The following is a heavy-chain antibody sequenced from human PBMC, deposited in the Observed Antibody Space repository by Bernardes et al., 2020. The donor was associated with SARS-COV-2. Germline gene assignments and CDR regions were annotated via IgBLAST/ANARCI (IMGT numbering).Heavy chain of an antibody. CDR3: AKVGAWYPSDY. V-gene: IGHV3-23*01. CDR2: IRPSGGST. D-gene: IGHD6-19*01. CDR1: GFTFRSFD. Sequence: GGSLRLSCAASGFTFRSFDMSWVRQAPGKGLEWVSGIRPSGGSTYYADSVKGRFTISRENSKNTLYLHMDSLRAEDTAVYFCAKVGAWYPSDYWGQGTLVTVSS. J-gene: IGHJ4*02.